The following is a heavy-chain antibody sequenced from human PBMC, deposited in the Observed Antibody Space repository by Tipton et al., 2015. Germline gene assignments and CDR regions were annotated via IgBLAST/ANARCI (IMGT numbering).Heavy chain of an antibody. J-gene: IGHJ4*02. V-gene: IGHV3-30*18. CDR1: GFTFSSYD. Sequence: SLRLSCAASGFTFSSYDIHWVRQAPGKGLEWVAVTSHDGSNKYYADSVKGRFTNSRDNASDTLFLHMNSLRTEDTAMYYCAKDTSIGAAPFDFWGQGTLVTVAS. CDR3: AKDTSIGAAPFDF. CDR2: TSHDGSNK. D-gene: IGHD1-26*01.